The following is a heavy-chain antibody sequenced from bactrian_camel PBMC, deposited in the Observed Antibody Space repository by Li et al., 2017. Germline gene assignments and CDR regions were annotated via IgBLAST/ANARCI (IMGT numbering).Heavy chain of an antibody. D-gene: IGHD5*01. Sequence: HVQLVESGGGSVRAGGSLRLSCEASGDAYSRRWMGWFRQAPGQEREEVAAIFTGGVTTYYAASVKGRFTISQDNAKNTVYLGMNSLKPEDTAMYVCAASQRKVVPSGRVYNYWGQGTQVTVS. CDR3: AASQRKVVPSGRVYNY. CDR1: GDAYSRRW. V-gene: IGHV3S1*01. CDR2: IFTGGVTT. J-gene: IGHJ4*01.